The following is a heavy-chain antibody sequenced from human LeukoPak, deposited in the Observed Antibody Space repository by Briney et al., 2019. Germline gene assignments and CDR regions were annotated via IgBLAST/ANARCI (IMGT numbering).Heavy chain of an antibody. J-gene: IGHJ3*02. CDR1: GYTFTGYY. CDR3: ATRAKRFDAFDM. V-gene: IGHV1-2*02. Sequence: ASVKVSCKASGYTFTGYYMHWVRQAPGQGLEWMGWINPNSGGTHYAQKFQGRVTMTRDTSISTAYMELSRLRSDDTAVYYCATRAKRFDAFDMWGQGTMVTVSS. CDR2: INPNSGGT.